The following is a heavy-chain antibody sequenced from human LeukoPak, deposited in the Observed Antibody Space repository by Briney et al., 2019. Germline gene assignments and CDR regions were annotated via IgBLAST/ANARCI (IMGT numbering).Heavy chain of an antibody. CDR2: IYYSGST. CDR3: ARGPAIWFNDY. D-gene: IGHD2-2*02. J-gene: IGHJ4*02. V-gene: IGHV4-59*01. CDR1: GGSINSYY. Sequence: SETLSLTCSVSGGSINSYYWTWIRQPPGKGLEWIGYIYYSGSTNYNPSLKSRVTISVDTSKNQFSLKLSSVTAADTAVYYCARGPAIWFNDYWGQGTLVTVSS.